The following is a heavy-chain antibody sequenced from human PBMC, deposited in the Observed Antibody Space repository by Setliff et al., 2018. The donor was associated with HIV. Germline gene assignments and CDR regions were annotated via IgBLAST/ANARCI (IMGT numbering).Heavy chain of an antibody. CDR2: IIPVFGTT. CDR3: ARGGVYYYDSSGWSMDY. D-gene: IGHD3-22*01. J-gene: IGHJ4*02. Sequence: ASVKVSCKASGGTLSSYAISWVRQAPGQGLDWMGGIIPVFGTTNYAQKFQGRVTITAGESTSTAYMELSSLRSEDTAVYYCARGGVYYYDSSGWSMDYWGQGTLVTVSS. CDR1: GGTLSSYA. V-gene: IGHV1-69*13.